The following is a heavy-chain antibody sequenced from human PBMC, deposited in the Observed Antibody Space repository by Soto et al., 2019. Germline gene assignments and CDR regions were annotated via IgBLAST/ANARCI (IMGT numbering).Heavy chain of an antibody. CDR2: MSHSGGT. J-gene: IGHJ3*02. Sequence: QVQLQQWGAGLLKPSETLSLTCAVYGGFVSSGSYYWSWIRQPPGKGLEWIGEMSHSGGTHFNPYLKSRVTISVDTSKNQFSLKMSSVTAADTALYYRARVERGTATTVVDAFDIWGPGTMVTVSS. D-gene: IGHD1-1*01. CDR3: ARVERGTATTVVDAFDI. V-gene: IGHV4-34*01. CDR1: GGFVSSGSYY.